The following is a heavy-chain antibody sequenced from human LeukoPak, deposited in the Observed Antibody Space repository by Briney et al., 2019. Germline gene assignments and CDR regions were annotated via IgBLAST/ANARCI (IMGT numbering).Heavy chain of an antibody. V-gene: IGHV3-7*04. CDR1: GFTFSSYW. J-gene: IGHJ4*02. D-gene: IGHD3-16*02. Sequence: GGSLRLSCAASGFTFSSYWMSWVRQAPGKGLEWVANIKQDGSEKYYVDSVKGRFTISRDNAKNSLYLQMNSLRAEDTAVYYCARDYGVWGSYRYTIYFDYWGQGTLVTVSS. CDR3: ARDYGVWGSYRYTIYFDY. CDR2: IKQDGSEK.